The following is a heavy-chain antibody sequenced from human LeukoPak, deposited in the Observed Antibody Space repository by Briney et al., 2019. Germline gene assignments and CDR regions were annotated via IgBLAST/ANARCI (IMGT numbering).Heavy chain of an antibody. Sequence: SVKVSCKASGYTFTGYYMHWVRQAPGQGLEWMGVIIPIFGTSNYAQKFQGRVTITADESTSTAYMELSSLRSEDTAVYYCARLYSGYNANYDYYMDVWGKGTTVTISS. CDR2: IIPIFGTS. CDR3: ARLYSGYNANYDYYMDV. J-gene: IGHJ6*03. D-gene: IGHD5-12*01. CDR1: GYTFTGYY. V-gene: IGHV1-69*13.